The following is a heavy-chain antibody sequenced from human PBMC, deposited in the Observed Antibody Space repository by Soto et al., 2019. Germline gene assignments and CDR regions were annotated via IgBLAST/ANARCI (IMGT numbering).Heavy chain of an antibody. Sequence: QVQLQESGPGLVKPSETLSLTCTVSGGSVSPYYWSWIRQSPGKGLEWIGNIRYSGSTDYNPSLKSRVTISIDTPTNQFSLKLTSVTAADTAVYYCAKGGTSSLPFDYWGQGTLVTVSS. D-gene: IGHD2-2*01. CDR2: IRYSGST. CDR3: AKGGTSSLPFDY. CDR1: GGSVSPYY. V-gene: IGHV4-59*02. J-gene: IGHJ4*02.